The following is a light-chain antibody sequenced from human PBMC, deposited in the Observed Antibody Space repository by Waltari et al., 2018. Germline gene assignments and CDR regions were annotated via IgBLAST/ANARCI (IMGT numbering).Light chain of an antibody. V-gene: IGLV1-47*02. CDR3: ASWDDSLSHWV. Sequence: QSVPTQPPSASAAPGQRASIPCPGPSSNIRSTLVSLYQQLPGSAPKLLIISNTQRSSGVPDRFSASKSGTSASLAISGLRSDDEGYYYCASWDDSLSHWVFGGGTKVTVL. CDR2: SNT. CDR1: SSNIRSTL. J-gene: IGLJ3*02.